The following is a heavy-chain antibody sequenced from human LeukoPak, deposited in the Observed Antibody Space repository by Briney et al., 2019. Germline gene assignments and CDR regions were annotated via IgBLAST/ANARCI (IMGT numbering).Heavy chain of an antibody. D-gene: IGHD2-21*01. CDR2: VIPLFGTA. V-gene: IGHV1-69*13. CDR1: GGTFSSYA. CDR3: ARKPLGHSRDGDAFDI. Sequence: SVKVSCKASGGTFSSYAISWVRQAPGQGLEWMGGVIPLFGTANYAQRFQGRVTITADESTSTAYMELSSLRSEDTAVYYCARKPLGHSRDGDAFDIWGQGAMVTVSS. J-gene: IGHJ3*02.